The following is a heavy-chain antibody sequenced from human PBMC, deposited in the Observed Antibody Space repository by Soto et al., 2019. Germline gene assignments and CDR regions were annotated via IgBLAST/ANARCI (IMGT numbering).Heavy chain of an antibody. CDR1: GHPFNTYK. J-gene: IGHJ4*02. Sequence: GASVKVSCKASGHPFNTYKIHWVRQAPGQGLEWLGRIHSVDGNTKYSERLQGRVTITWDTSASTAYMELTSLTSEDTAVYYCARDEDYWGQGALVTVSS. V-gene: IGHV1-3*01. CDR2: IHSVDGNT. CDR3: ARDEDY.